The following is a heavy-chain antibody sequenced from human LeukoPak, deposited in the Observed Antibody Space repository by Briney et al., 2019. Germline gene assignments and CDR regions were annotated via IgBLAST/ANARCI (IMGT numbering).Heavy chain of an antibody. Sequence: GGSLRLSCAASGFTFSTYSMNWVRQAPGKGLEWVSSISSSSAYIYYADSEKGRFTISRDNGKNSLYLQMNSLRVEDTAVYYCARGPRNSSSYQYFQHWGQGTLVTVPS. CDR2: ISSSSAYI. J-gene: IGHJ1*01. CDR1: GFTFSTYS. CDR3: ARGPRNSSSYQYFQH. D-gene: IGHD6-13*01. V-gene: IGHV3-21*01.